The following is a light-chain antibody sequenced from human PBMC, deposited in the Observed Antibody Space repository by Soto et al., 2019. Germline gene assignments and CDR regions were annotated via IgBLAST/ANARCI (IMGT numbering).Light chain of an antibody. Sequence: AIRMTQSPSSFSASTGDRVTITCRASQGISSYLAWYQQKPGKAPKLLIYAASTLQSGVPSRFSGSVSGTDFTLTISCLQSEDFATYYCQQYYSYPPTFGQGTKVEIK. J-gene: IGKJ1*01. CDR1: QGISSY. V-gene: IGKV1-8*01. CDR3: QQYYSYPPT. CDR2: AAS.